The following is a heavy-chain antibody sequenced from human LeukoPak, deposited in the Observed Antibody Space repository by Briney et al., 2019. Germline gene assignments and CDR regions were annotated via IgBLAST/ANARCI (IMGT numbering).Heavy chain of an antibody. J-gene: IGHJ3*02. CDR3: ARDLLWFGELSPGAFDI. D-gene: IGHD3-10*01. V-gene: IGHV3-11*01. CDR2: ISSSGSTI. Sequence: GGSLKLSCAALGLPFSDYYMSWIRQAPGKGLGWVSYISSSGSTIYYADSVKGRFTISRDNAKNSLYLQMNSLRAEDTAVYYCARDLLWFGELSPGAFDIWGQGTMVTVSS. CDR1: GLPFSDYY.